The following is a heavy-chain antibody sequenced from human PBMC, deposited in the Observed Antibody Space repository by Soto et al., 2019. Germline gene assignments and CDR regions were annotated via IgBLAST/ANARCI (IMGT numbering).Heavy chain of an antibody. CDR2: IYGDDGK. Sequence: QITLKESGPTLVKPTQTLTLTCTFSGFSLSTGGVAVGWIRQPPGEALEWLALIYGDDGKRYSPSLKTRLTITTDTSKNQVVLTMTNMDSVDTATSYCAHRHGSRFYSWGQGTLVTVSS. CDR3: AHRHGSRFYS. J-gene: IGHJ4*02. D-gene: IGHD6-13*01. CDR1: GFSLSTGGVA. V-gene: IGHV2-5*02.